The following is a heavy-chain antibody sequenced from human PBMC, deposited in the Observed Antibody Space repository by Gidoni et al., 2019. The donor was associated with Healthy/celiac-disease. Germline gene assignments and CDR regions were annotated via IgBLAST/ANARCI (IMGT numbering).Heavy chain of an antibody. CDR2: ISAYNGNT. D-gene: IGHD3-10*01. V-gene: IGHV1-18*01. Sequence: QVQLGQSRAAVNKPGASAKGSFQASGFTFSRYGISWVRQAPGQGLEWMGWISAYNGNTNYAQKLQGRVTMTTDTSTSTAYMELRSLRSDDTAVYYCARDSGPYYGSGAPYFDYWGQGTLVTVSS. CDR1: GFTFSRYG. J-gene: IGHJ4*02. CDR3: ARDSGPYYGSGAPYFDY.